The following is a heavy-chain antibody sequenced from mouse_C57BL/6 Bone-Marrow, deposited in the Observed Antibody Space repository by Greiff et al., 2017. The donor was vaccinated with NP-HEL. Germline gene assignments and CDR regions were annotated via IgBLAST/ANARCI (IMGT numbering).Heavy chain of an antibody. CDR2: ISYDGSN. V-gene: IGHV3-6*01. CDR3: THWDGY. D-gene: IGHD4-1*01. J-gene: IGHJ2*01. CDR1: GYSITSGYY. Sequence: VQLKESGPGLVKPSQSLSLTCSVTGYSITSGYYWNWIRQFPGNKLEWMGYISYDGSNNYNPSLKNRISITRDTSKNQCFLKLNSVTTEDTATYYCTHWDGYWGQGTTLTVSS.